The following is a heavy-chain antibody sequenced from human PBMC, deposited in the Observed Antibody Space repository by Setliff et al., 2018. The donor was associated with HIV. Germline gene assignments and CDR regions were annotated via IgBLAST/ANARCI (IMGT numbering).Heavy chain of an antibody. V-gene: IGHV4-34*01. D-gene: IGHD2-2*02. CDR2: INHSGRT. J-gene: IGHJ5*02. CDR3: ARYTSKLDWFDP. Sequence: PSETLSLTCAVYNGSFNGYYWSWIRQPPGKGLEWIGEINHSGRTYYDPSLKSRVTIFVDTSKTQFYLKLRSVTASDTAVYYCARYTSKLDWFDPWGQGTLVTVSS. CDR1: NGSFNGYY.